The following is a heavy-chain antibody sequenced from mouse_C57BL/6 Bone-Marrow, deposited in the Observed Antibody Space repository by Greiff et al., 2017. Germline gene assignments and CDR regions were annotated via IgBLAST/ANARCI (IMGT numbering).Heavy chain of an antibody. CDR3: ARGYYGNYYAMDY. CDR2: ISDGGSYT. CDR1: GFTFSSYA. V-gene: IGHV5-4*01. J-gene: IGHJ4*01. Sequence: EVQRVESGGGLVKPGGSLKLSCAASGFTFSSYAMSWVRQTPEKRLEWVATISDGGSYTYYPDNVKGRFTISRDNAKNNLYLQMSHLKSEDTAMYYCARGYYGNYYAMDYWGQGTSVTVSS. D-gene: IGHD2-1*01.